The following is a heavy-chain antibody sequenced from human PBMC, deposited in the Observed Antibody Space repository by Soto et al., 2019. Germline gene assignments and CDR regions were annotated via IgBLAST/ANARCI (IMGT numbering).Heavy chain of an antibody. Sequence: ASVKVSCKASGYTFTSYAMHWVRQAPGQRLEWMGWINAGNGNTKYSQKFQGRVTMTTDTSTSTAYMELRSLRSDDTAVYYCARDYPHYDFLSGYYLWFDPWGQGTLVTVSS. CDR2: INAGNGNT. J-gene: IGHJ5*02. CDR3: ARDYPHYDFLSGYYLWFDP. V-gene: IGHV1-3*01. D-gene: IGHD3-3*01. CDR1: GYTFTSYA.